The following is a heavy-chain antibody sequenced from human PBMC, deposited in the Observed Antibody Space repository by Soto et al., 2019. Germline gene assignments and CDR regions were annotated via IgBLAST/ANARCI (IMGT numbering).Heavy chain of an antibody. V-gene: IGHV3-21*01. Sequence: PGGSLRLSCAASGFTFSSYSMNWVRQAPGKGLEWVSSISSSSSYIYYAESVKGRFTISRDNAKNSLYLQMNSLRAEDTAVYYCASPYFDHPPGTLGYWGQGTLVTVSS. CDR3: ASPYFDHPPGTLGY. D-gene: IGHD3-9*01. CDR1: GFTFSSYS. J-gene: IGHJ4*02. CDR2: ISSSSSYI.